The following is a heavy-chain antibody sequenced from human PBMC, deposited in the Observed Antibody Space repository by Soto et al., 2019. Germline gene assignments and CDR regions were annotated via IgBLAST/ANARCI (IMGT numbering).Heavy chain of an antibody. D-gene: IGHD3-22*01. CDR1: GFTFSSYA. CDR3: AKDIRRRTMIVVVITSFDY. Sequence: EVQLLESGGGLVQPGGSLRLSCAASGFTFSSYAMSWVRQAPGKGLEWVSAISGSGGSTYYADSVKGRFTISRDNSKNTLYLQMNSLRAEDTAVYYCAKDIRRRTMIVVVITSFDYWGQGTLVTVSS. J-gene: IGHJ4*02. CDR2: ISGSGGST. V-gene: IGHV3-23*01.